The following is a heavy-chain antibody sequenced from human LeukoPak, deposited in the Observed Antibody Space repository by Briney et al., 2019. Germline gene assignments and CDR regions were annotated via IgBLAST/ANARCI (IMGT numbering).Heavy chain of an antibody. J-gene: IGHJ4*02. CDR3: AKDRVLGYCSGGSCWDLAY. Sequence: GGSLRLSCAASGFRFSSYAMIWVRQAPGKGLEWVSAISGSGGSTYYADSVKGRFTISRDNSKNTLYLQMNSLRAEDTAVYYCAKDRVLGYCSGGSCWDLAYWGQGTLVTVSS. CDR2: ISGSGGST. V-gene: IGHV3-23*01. D-gene: IGHD2-15*01. CDR1: GFRFSSYA.